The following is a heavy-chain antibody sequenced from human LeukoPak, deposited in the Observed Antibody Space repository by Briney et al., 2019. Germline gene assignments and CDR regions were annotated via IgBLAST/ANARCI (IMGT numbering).Heavy chain of an antibody. CDR2: INPSDGST. V-gene: IGHV1-46*01. CDR1: GYIFTSYY. Sequence: ASVKVSCKASGYIFTSYYMHWVRQAPGQGLEWMGIINPSDGSTNYAQKIQGRVTMTRDTSTSTVYMELRSLRSDDTAVYYCAREVGSLYYYGMDVWGQGTTVTVSS. J-gene: IGHJ6*02. CDR3: AREVGSLYYYGMDV. D-gene: IGHD1-26*01.